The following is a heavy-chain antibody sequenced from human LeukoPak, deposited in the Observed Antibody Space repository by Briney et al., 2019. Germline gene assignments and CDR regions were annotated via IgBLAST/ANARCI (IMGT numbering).Heavy chain of an antibody. CDR1: GGSISTYY. V-gene: IGHV4-59*01. J-gene: IGHJ1*01. Sequence: SETLSLTCTVSGGSISTYYWNWIRQPPGKGLEWIGYIYHSGSTNYDPSLQSRVTISVDTSKNQFSLNLNSVTAADTAVYYCARGGAARLHIQNWGQGTLVTVSS. CDR2: IYHSGST. D-gene: IGHD6-6*01. CDR3: ARGGAARLHIQN.